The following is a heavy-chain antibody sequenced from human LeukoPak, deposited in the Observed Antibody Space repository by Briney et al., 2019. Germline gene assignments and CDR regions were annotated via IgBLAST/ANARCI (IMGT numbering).Heavy chain of an antibody. CDR1: GFTFSSYS. CDR3: ARESSIAARFPFDY. Sequence: GGSLRLSCAASGFTFSSYSMNWVRQVPGKGLEWVSSISSSSSYIYYADSVKGRFTISRDNAKNSLYLQMNSLRAEDTAVYYCARESSIAARFPFDYWGQGTLVTVSS. CDR2: ISSSSSYI. V-gene: IGHV3-21*01. D-gene: IGHD6-6*01. J-gene: IGHJ4*02.